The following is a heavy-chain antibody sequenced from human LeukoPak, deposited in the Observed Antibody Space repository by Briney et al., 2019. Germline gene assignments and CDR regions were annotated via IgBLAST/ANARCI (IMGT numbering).Heavy chain of an antibody. D-gene: IGHD3-22*01. Sequence: GGSLRLSCAVSGITLSNYGMSWVRQAPGQGLEWVAGIGGSGGSTNYADSVKGRFTISRDNTRNTLYLQMNSLRAEDTAVYFCAKRGVVIRVILVGFHKEAYYFDSWGQGALVTVSS. V-gene: IGHV3-23*01. CDR3: AKRGVVIRVILVGFHKEAYYFDS. CDR1: GITLSNYG. J-gene: IGHJ4*02. CDR2: IGGSGGST.